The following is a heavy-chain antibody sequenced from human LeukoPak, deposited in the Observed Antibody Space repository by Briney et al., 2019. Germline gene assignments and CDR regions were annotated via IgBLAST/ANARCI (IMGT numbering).Heavy chain of an antibody. Sequence: PSETLSLTCSVSDDSISIYYWSWIRQPPGKGLEWIGYIGHTGSTNYNPSLNSRVTISRDTSKNHFSLELSSVTAADTAVYARGRVSSSSWYSTYYYYFYMDVWGKGTTVTVSS. CDR3: GRVSSSSWYSTYYYYFYMDV. D-gene: IGHD6-13*01. V-gene: IGHV4-59*01. CDR1: DDSISIYY. CDR2: IGHTGST. J-gene: IGHJ6*03.